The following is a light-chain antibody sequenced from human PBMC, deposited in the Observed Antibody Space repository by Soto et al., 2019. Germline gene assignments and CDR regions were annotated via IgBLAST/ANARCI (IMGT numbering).Light chain of an antibody. CDR3: SSYTSRSTVV. V-gene: IGLV2-14*01. J-gene: IGLJ2*01. Sequence: QSALTQPASVSGSPGQSITISCTGTSRDVGGYNYVSWYQQHPGKAPKLMIYEVSNRPSGVSNRFSGSKSGNTASLTISWLKAEDEADYYCSSYTSRSTVVVGGGTKLTVL. CDR2: EVS. CDR1: SRDVGGYNY.